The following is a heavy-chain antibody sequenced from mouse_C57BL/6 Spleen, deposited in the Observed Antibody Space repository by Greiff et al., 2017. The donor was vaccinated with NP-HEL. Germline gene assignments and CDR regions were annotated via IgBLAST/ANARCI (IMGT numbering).Heavy chain of an antibody. Sequence: EVKLVESGGGLAKPGGSLKLSCAASGFTFSDYGMHWVRQAPEKGLEWVAYISSGSSTIYYADTVKGRFTISRDNAKNTLFLQMTSLRSEDTAMYYCARHNLYYFDYWGQGTTLTVSS. CDR2: ISSGSSTI. J-gene: IGHJ2*01. V-gene: IGHV5-17*01. CDR1: GFTFSDYG. D-gene: IGHD1-3*01. CDR3: ARHNLYYFDY.